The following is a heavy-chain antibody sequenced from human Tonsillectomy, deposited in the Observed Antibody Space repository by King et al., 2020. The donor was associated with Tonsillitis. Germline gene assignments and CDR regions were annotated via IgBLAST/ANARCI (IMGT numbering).Heavy chain of an antibody. CDR3: AKEFGVGAPVDY. Sequence: HVQLVESGGGVVQPGRSLRLSCAASGFTFSTYDMHWVRQAPGKGLEGLAVISYDGSNKYYADSVKGRFTISRDNSKNTLYLQMNSLRAEDTAVYYCAKEFGVGAPVDYWGQGTLVTVSS. J-gene: IGHJ4*02. D-gene: IGHD3-16*01. CDR1: GFTFSTYD. CDR2: ISYDGSNK. V-gene: IGHV3-30*18.